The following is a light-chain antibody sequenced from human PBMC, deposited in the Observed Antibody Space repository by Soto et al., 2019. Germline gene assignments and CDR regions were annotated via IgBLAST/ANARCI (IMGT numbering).Light chain of an antibody. V-gene: IGKV1-5*03. CDR3: RPYYIDAR. CDR1: QTISNY. J-gene: IGKJ4*02. Sequence: DIQMTQSPSTLSASVGDRVTITCRASQTISNYLTWYQQRPGKAPKLLIYRSSILQNGVPSRFSGSGAGTEFTLTSSNLQQEDVAYYYCRPYYIDARFGEGNRVEI. CDR2: RSS.